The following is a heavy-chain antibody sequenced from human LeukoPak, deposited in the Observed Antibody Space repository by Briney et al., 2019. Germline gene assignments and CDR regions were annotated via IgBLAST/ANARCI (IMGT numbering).Heavy chain of an antibody. CDR2: ISAYNGNT. Sequence: ASVKVSCKASGYTLTSYGISWVRQAPGQGLEWMGWISAYNGNTNYAQKLQGRVTMTTDTSTSTAYMELTRLRSDDTTIYYCARERNYGDYGNAFDVWGQGTKVTVSS. J-gene: IGHJ3*01. V-gene: IGHV1-18*01. D-gene: IGHD4-17*01. CDR3: ARERNYGDYGNAFDV. CDR1: GYTLTSYG.